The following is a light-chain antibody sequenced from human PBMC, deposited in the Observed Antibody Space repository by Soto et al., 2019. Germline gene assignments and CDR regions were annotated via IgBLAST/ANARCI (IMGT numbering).Light chain of an antibody. CDR2: EIS. J-gene: IGLJ3*02. CDR3: SSYTGSSTWV. Sequence: LTQPASVSGSPGQSITISCTGTSSDVGGYNYVSWYQQHPGKAPKLMIYEISNRPSGVSNRFSGSKSGNTASLTISGLQAEDEADYYCSSYTGSSTWVFGGGTKLTVL. CDR1: SSDVGGYNY. V-gene: IGLV2-14*01.